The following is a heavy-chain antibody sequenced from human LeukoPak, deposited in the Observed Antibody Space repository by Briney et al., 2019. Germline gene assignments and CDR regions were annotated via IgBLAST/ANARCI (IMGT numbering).Heavy chain of an antibody. Sequence: GGSLRLSCAASGFTFSSHGMHWVRQAPGKGLEWVAFIRYDGSNKYYADSVKGRFTISRDNSKNTLYLQMNSLRAEDTAVYYCAKDFYDMNIPAAIDYYYYMDVWGKGTTVTVSS. CDR2: IRYDGSNK. D-gene: IGHD2-2*01. J-gene: IGHJ6*03. CDR1: GFTFSSHG. CDR3: AKDFYDMNIPAAIDYYYYMDV. V-gene: IGHV3-30*02.